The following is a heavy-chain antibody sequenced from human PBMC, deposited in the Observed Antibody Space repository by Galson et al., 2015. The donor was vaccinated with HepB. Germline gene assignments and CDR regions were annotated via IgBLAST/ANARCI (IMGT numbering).Heavy chain of an antibody. CDR2: IWYDGSNK. CDR3: ARDYYWGTTSPYCYYGMDD. J-gene: IGHJ6*02. CDR1: GFTFSSYG. Sequence: SLRLSCAASGFTFSSYGMHWVRQAPGEGLEWVAVIWYDGSNKYYANSVKGRFTISRDNSKNTLYLQMNSLRAEDTAVYYCARDYYWGTTSPYCYYGMDDWGHGTTVTVSS. D-gene: IGHD1-7*01. V-gene: IGHV3-33*01.